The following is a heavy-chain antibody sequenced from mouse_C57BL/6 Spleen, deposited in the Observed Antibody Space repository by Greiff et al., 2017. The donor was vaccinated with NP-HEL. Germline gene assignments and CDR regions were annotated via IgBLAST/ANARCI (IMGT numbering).Heavy chain of an antibody. V-gene: IGHV2-6*01. D-gene: IGHD1-1*01. CDR3: ASNNYYGSSYAMDY. Sequence: VKLLESGPGLVAPSQSLSITCTVSGFSLTSYGVDWVRQSPGKGLEWLGVIWGVGSTNYNSALKSRLSISKDNSKSQVFLKMNSLQTDDTAMYYCASNNYYGSSYAMDYWGQGTSVTVSS. J-gene: IGHJ4*01. CDR1: GFSLTSYG. CDR2: IWGVGST.